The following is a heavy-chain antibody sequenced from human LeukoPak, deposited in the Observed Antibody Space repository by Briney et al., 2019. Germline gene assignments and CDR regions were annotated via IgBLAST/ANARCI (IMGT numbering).Heavy chain of an antibody. CDR3: AVLSLSVPPNY. CDR1: GFTVSSNY. CDR2: IYSGGST. Sequence: QTGGSLRLSCAASGFTVSSNYMSWVRQAPGKGLEWVSVIYSGGSTYYADSVKGRFTISRDNSKNTLYLQMNSLRAEDTAVYYCAVLSLSVPPNYWGQGTLVTVSS. D-gene: IGHD2-8*01. J-gene: IGHJ4*02. V-gene: IGHV3-66*01.